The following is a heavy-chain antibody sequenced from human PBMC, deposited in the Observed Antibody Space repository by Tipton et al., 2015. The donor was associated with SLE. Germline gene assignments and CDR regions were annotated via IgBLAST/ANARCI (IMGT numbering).Heavy chain of an antibody. CDR1: GFTFSSYG. CDR2: ISGSGGST. Sequence: GSLRLSCAASGFTFSSYGMSWVRQAPGKGLEWVSAISGSGGSTYYADSVKGRFTISRDNSKNTLYLQMNSLRAEDTAVYYCAKDGEWFGELFSDYWGQGTLVTVSS. D-gene: IGHD3-10*01. CDR3: AKDGEWFGELFSDY. V-gene: IGHV3-23*01. J-gene: IGHJ4*02.